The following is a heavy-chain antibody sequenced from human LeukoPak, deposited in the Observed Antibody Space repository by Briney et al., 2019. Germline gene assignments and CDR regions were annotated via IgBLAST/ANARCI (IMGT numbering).Heavy chain of an antibody. CDR2: ISSSSSYI. V-gene: IGHV3-21*01. J-gene: IGHJ4*02. D-gene: IGHD1-26*01. CDR1: GFTFSSYS. CDR3: ARDVGATTRGAFDY. Sequence: GGSLRLSCAASGFTFSSYSMNWVRQAPGKGLEWVSSISSSSSYIYFADSVKGRFTISRDNAKNSLYLQMNSLRAEDTAVYYCARDVGATTRGAFDYWGQGTLVTVSS.